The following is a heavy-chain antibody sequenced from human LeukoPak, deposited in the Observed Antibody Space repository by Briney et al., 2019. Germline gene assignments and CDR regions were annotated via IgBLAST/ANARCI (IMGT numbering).Heavy chain of an antibody. D-gene: IGHD1-26*01. Sequence: PGGSPRLSCAASGFTFSSYAMHWVRQAPGKGLEWVAVISDDGRHKYYAGSVEGRFTISRDNSNNMLYLQMNSLRPDDTAVCYGARARSVGAPTGFDYWGQGTLVTVSS. CDR2: ISDDGRHK. V-gene: IGHV3-30*04. CDR3: ARARSVGAPTGFDY. J-gene: IGHJ4*02. CDR1: GFTFSSYA.